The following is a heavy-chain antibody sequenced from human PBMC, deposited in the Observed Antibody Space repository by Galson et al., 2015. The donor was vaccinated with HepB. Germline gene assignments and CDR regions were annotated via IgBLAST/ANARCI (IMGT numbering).Heavy chain of an antibody. J-gene: IGHJ4*02. V-gene: IGHV1-3*01. Sequence: SVKVSCKASGYTFSSYFIHWVRQAPGQSLEWMGWINAVTGNTKYSQKFQGRVTITRDTSASTAYMELSSLRSENTAVYYCARGGYGSGSYILWYWGQGTLVTVSS. CDR3: ARGGYGSGSYILWY. CDR2: INAVTGNT. D-gene: IGHD3-10*01. CDR1: GYTFSSYF.